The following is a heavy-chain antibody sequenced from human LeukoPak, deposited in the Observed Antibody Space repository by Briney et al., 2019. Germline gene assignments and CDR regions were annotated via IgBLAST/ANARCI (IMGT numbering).Heavy chain of an antibody. Sequence: ASVKVSCKASGGTFSSYAISWVRQAPAQGLEWMGGIIPIFGTANYAQKFQGRVTITADESTSTAYMELSSLRSEDTAVYYCARCSINYDYVWGSYPRVAFDIWGQGTMVTVSS. D-gene: IGHD3-16*02. CDR1: GGTFSSYA. CDR2: IIPIFGTA. CDR3: ARCSINYDYVWGSYPRVAFDI. V-gene: IGHV1-69*13. J-gene: IGHJ3*02.